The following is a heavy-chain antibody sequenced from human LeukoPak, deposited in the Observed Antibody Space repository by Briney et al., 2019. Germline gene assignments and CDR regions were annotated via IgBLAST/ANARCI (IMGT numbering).Heavy chain of an antibody. J-gene: IGHJ4*02. Sequence: GGSLRLSCAASGFTFSSYDMHWVRQATGKGLEWVSAIGTAGDTYYPGSVKGRFTISRENAKNSLYLQMNSLRAGDTAVYYCAKSPGVLLWFGSFDYWGQGTLVTVSS. CDR2: IGTAGDT. D-gene: IGHD3-10*01. CDR3: AKSPGVLLWFGSFDY. V-gene: IGHV3-13*01. CDR1: GFTFSSYD.